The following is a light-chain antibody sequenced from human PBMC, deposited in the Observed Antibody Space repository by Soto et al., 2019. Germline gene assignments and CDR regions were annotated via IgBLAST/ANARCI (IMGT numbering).Light chain of an antibody. V-gene: IGLV2-14*01. J-gene: IGLJ3*02. Sequence: QSVLTQPASVSGSPGQSITISCTGTSSDVGSYNFVSWYQHHAGTAPKLIIYQVTNRPSGVYNRFSGSKSGNTASLTISGLQAEDEAYYYCSSFTSSSTGVFGGGTKLTVL. CDR2: QVT. CDR1: SSDVGSYNF. CDR3: SSFTSSSTGV.